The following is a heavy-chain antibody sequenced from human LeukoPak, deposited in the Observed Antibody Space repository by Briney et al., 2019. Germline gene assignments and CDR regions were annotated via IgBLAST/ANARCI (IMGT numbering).Heavy chain of an antibody. D-gene: IGHD6-19*01. CDR3: ARLHSSGWAAWFDP. J-gene: IGHJ5*02. CDR1: GGSISSSSYY. V-gene: IGHV4-39*01. Sequence: PSETLSLTCTVSGGSISSSSYYWGWIRQPPGKGLEWIGSIYYSGSTYYNPSLKSRVTISVDTSKNQFSLKLSSVTAADTAVYYCARLHSSGWAAWFDPWGQGTLVTVSS. CDR2: IYYSGST.